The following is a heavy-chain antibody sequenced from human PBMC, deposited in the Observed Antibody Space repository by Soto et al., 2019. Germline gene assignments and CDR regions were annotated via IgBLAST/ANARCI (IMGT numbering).Heavy chain of an antibody. D-gene: IGHD3-3*01. J-gene: IGHJ6*02. V-gene: IGHV3-30*18. CDR3: AKDQSGYDHYAMDV. CDR2: ISYDGINK. Sequence: QVQLVESGGDVVQPGRSLRLSCAASGFIFSSYGMHWVRQAPGKGLEWVAVISYDGINKNHADSVKGRFTISRDNSKNTLHLQMNSLRAEDTAVYYCAKDQSGYDHYAMDVWGQGTAVTVSS. CDR1: GFIFSSYG.